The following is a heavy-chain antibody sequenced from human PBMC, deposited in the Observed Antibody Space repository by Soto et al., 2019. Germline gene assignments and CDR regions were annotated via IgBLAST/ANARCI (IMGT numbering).Heavy chain of an antibody. Sequence: GGSLRLSCAASGFTFSSYEMNWVRQAPGKGLEWVSYISSSGSTIYYADSVKGRFTISRDNAKNSLYLQMNSLRAEATAVYYCAREAMGGSYLYYYYGMDVWGQGTTVTVSS. D-gene: IGHD1-26*01. J-gene: IGHJ6*02. CDR3: AREAMGGSYLYYYYGMDV. V-gene: IGHV3-48*03. CDR2: ISSSGSTI. CDR1: GFTFSSYE.